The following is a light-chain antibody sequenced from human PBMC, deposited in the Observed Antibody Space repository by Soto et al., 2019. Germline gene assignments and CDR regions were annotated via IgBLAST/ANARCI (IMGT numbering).Light chain of an antibody. CDR2: EVS. CDR1: SSDVGAYNY. V-gene: IGLV2-8*01. CDR3: CSFTSSNTHV. Sequence: QSVLTQPPSASGSPGQSVTISCSGTSSDVGAYNYVSWYQQHPGKAPRLLIYEVSQRPSGVSGRFSGSKSGNTASLTISGLQAEDEADYYCCSFTSSNTHVFGTGTKVTVL. J-gene: IGLJ1*01.